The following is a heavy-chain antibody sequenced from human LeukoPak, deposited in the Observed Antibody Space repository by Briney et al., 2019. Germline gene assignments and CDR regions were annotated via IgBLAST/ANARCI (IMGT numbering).Heavy chain of an antibody. Sequence: SVKVSCKASGYTFTSYGISWVRQAPGQGLEWMGWISAYNGNTNYAQKLQGRVTMTTDTSTSTAYMELRSLRSDDTAVYYCARDRPYYYDSSGYYLLDAFDIWGQGTMVTVSS. CDR3: ARDRPYYYDSSGYYLLDAFDI. V-gene: IGHV1-18*01. D-gene: IGHD3-22*01. CDR1: GYTFTSYG. J-gene: IGHJ3*02. CDR2: ISAYNGNT.